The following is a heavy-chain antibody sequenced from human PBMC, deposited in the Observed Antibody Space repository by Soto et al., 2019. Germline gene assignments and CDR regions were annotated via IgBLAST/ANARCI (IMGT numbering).Heavy chain of an antibody. CDR3: AIGELIAVTRNYYYCMDV. CDR2: INHSGST. CDR1: GGSFSGYY. J-gene: IGHJ6*02. V-gene: IGHV4-34*01. Sequence: SETLSLTCAVYGGSFSGYYWSWIRQPPGKGLEWIGEINHSGSTNYNPSLKSRVTISVDTSKNQFSLKLSSVTAADTAVYYCAIGELIAVTRNYYYCMDVWGQGTTVTVSS. D-gene: IGHD3-22*01.